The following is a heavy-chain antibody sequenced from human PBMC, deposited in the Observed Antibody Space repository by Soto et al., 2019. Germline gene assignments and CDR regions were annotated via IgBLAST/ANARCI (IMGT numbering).Heavy chain of an antibody. CDR1: GYSFTSYW. Sequence: PGESLKISCKGSGYSFTSYWISWVRQMPGKGLEWMGRIDPSDSYTNYSPSFQGHVTISADKSISTAYLQWSSLKASDTAMYYCSSGVIINDPLFDYWGQGTLVTVSS. CDR2: IDPSDSYT. CDR3: SSGVIINDPLFDY. J-gene: IGHJ4*02. D-gene: IGHD3-10*01. V-gene: IGHV5-10-1*01.